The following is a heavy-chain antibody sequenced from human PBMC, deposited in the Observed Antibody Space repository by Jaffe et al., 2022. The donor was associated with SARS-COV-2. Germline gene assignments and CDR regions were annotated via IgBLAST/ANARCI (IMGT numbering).Heavy chain of an antibody. CDR1: GFIFSSYS. V-gene: IGHV3-21*01. Sequence: EVQLVESGGGLVKPGGSLRLSCAASGFIFSSYSMNWVRQAPGKGLEWVSSITRSSKTYYADSVKGRFTISRDNAKNSLFLQMDSLRAEDTAVYYCASTNPSTSGCDWFDPWGQGTLVTVSS. J-gene: IGHJ5*02. D-gene: IGHD2-8*01. CDR3: ASTNPSTSGCDWFDP. CDR2: ITRSSKT.